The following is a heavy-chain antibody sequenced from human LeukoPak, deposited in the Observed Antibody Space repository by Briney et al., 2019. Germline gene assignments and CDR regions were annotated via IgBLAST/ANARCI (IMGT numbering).Heavy chain of an antibody. CDR1: GFSISSNYY. CDR3: ARSPDSPDYFDSSGYDY. Sequence: SETLSLTCAVSGFSISSNYYWGWIRQPPGKGLDGIGTFFDSGNTYYNPSLKSRVTISVDTSKNQFSLKLSSVTAADTAVYYCARSPDSPDYFDSSGYDYWGQGTLVTVSS. D-gene: IGHD3-22*01. J-gene: IGHJ4*02. CDR2: FFDSGNT. V-gene: IGHV4-38-2*01.